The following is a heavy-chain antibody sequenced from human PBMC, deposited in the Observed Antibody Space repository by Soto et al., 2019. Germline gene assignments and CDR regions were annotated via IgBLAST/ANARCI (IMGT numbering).Heavy chain of an antibody. V-gene: IGHV4-34*01. J-gene: IGHJ6*02. Sequence: QVQLQQWGAGLLKPSETLSLTCAVYGGSFSGYYWSWLRQPAGKGQVWIGEINHSGNTKSNPSLASRVTISVDTSKNQFSLKLNSVSAAVTAVYYCARTGGMDVWSQGATVTVSS. CDR1: GGSFSGYY. CDR3: ARTGGMDV. CDR2: INHSGNT.